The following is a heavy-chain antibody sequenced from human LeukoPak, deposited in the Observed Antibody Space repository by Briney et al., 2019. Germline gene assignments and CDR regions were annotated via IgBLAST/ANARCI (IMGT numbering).Heavy chain of an antibody. Sequence: SETLSLTCSVSGISINSHYLSWIRQSPGKGLEWLGYVFNDGSTNYNPSLKSRVNMSLETSRHQFSLRLSSVTAAETAIYYCASRDAGNTWYGVFEYWGQGTLVTVSS. J-gene: IGHJ4*02. CDR2: VFNDGST. CDR3: ASRDAGNTWYGVFEY. CDR1: GISINSHY. D-gene: IGHD1-14*01. V-gene: IGHV4-59*11.